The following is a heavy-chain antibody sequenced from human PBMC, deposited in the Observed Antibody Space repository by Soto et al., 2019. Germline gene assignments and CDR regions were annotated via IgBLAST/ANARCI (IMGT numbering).Heavy chain of an antibody. Sequence: SETLSLTCTVSGISVSTSDYYWGWVRQPPGKGLDWIGNIYYSGSTFYNPSLRSRVTISVDTSKNQFSLKLNSVTAADTAVYFCAGFVVPASRNSDFDYWGQGTLVTVYS. CDR1: GISVSTSDYY. J-gene: IGHJ4*02. CDR2: IYYSGST. V-gene: IGHV4-39*01. D-gene: IGHD2-15*01. CDR3: AGFVVPASRNSDFDY.